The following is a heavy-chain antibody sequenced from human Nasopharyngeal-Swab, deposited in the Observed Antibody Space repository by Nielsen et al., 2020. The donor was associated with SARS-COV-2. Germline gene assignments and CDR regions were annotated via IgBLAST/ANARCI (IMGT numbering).Heavy chain of an antibody. V-gene: IGHV1-58*02. CDR2: IVVGSGNT. CDR3: AAAYYDILTGLDYYYYYGMDV. Sequence: SVKVSCKASGFTFTSSAMQGVRQARGQRLEWIGWIVVGSGNTNYAQKFQERVTITRDMSTSTAYMELSSLRSEDTAVYYCAAAYYDILTGLDYYYYYGMDVWGQGTTVTVSS. J-gene: IGHJ6*02. CDR1: GFTFTSSA. D-gene: IGHD3-9*01.